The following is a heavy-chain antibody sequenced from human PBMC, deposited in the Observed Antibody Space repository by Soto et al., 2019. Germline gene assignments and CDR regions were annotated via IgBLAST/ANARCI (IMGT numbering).Heavy chain of an antibody. V-gene: IGHV4-4*02. J-gene: IGHJ5*02. D-gene: IGHD6-19*01. Sequence: QVQLQESGPGLVKPSGTLSLTCAVSGGSISSSNWWSWVRQPPGKGLEWIGEIYHSGSTNYNPSLKSRVTISVDKSKNQFSLKLSSVTAADTAVYYCARAPDHRIAVAGKGWFDPWGQGTLVTVSS. CDR2: IYHSGST. CDR1: GGSISSSNW. CDR3: ARAPDHRIAVAGKGWFDP.